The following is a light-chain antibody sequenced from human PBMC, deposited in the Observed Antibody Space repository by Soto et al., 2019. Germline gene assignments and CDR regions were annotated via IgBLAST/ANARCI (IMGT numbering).Light chain of an antibody. CDR2: EDS. V-gene: IGLV1-44*01. J-gene: IGLJ2*01. CDR1: SSSIERNT. CDR3: CSFAGTNALI. Sequence: QSVLTQPPSASGTPGQRVTISCSGSSSSIERNTVNWYQQFPGAAPKLMIYEDSARPSGVSDRFSGSKSGNTASLTISGLQAEDEADYYCCSFAGTNALIFGGGTKLTVL.